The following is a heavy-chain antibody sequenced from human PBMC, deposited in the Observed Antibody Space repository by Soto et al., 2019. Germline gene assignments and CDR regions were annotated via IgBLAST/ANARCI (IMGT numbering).Heavy chain of an antibody. CDR3: ARHSSSLLLDFDY. V-gene: IGHV4-59*08. CDR1: GYSFTNY. Sequence: GYSFTNYWSWIRQPPGKGLEWIGYIYYSGSTNYNPSLKSRVTISVDTSKNQFSLKLSSVTAADTAVYYCARHSSSLLLDFDYWGQGTLVTVSS. CDR2: IYYSGST. J-gene: IGHJ4*02. D-gene: IGHD6-13*01.